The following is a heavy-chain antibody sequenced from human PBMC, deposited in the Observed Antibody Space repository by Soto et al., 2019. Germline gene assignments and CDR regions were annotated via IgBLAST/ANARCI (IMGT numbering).Heavy chain of an antibody. V-gene: IGHV4-34*01. CDR2: INHSGST. CDR3: ARGGSRYFDWLPPGWFDP. Sequence: PSETLSLTCAVYGGSFSGYYWSWIRQPPGKGLEWIGEINHSGSTNYNPSLKSRVTISVDTSKNQFSLKLSSVTAADTAVYYCARGGSRYFDWLPPGWFDPWGQATLVTVSS. CDR1: GGSFSGYY. D-gene: IGHD3-9*01. J-gene: IGHJ5*02.